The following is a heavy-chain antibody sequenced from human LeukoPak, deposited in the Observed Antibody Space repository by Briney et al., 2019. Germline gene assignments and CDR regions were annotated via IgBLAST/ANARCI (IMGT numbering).Heavy chain of an antibody. CDR1: GGSISSGGYY. CDR2: IYYSGST. CDR3: ARGGRDDAFDI. J-gene: IGHJ3*02. V-gene: IGHV4-61*08. Sequence: PSETLSLTCSVSGGSISSGGYYWSWIRQPPGKGLEWIGYIYYSGSTNYNPSLKSRVTISVDTSKNQFSLKLSSVTAADTAVYYCARGGRDDAFDIWGQGTMVTVSS.